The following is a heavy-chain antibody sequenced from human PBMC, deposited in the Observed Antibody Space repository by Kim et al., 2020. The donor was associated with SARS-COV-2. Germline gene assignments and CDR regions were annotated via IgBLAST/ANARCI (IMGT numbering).Heavy chain of an antibody. CDR3: ARVVIEVYEVLTGYYNWDGMDVMSMDV. V-gene: IGHV1-46*01. J-gene: IGHJ6*02. CDR1: GYTFTSYY. Sequence: ASVKVSCKASGYTFTSYYMHWVRQAPGQGLEWMGIINPSGGSTSYAQKFQGRVTMTRDTSTSTVYMELSSLRSEDTAVYYCARVVIEVYEVLTGYYNWDGMDVMSMDVWGQGTTVTVSS. D-gene: IGHD3-9*01. CDR2: INPSGGST.